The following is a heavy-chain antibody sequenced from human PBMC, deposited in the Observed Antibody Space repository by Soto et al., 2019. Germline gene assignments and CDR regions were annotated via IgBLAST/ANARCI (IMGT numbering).Heavy chain of an antibody. CDR1: GFTFSSYG. CDR3: AKLAAAGDLAGIADY. D-gene: IGHD6-13*01. Sequence: GGSLRLSCAASGFTFSSYGMHWVRQAPGKGLEWVAVISYDGSNKYYADSVKGRFTISRDNSKNTLYLQMNSLRAEDTAVYYCAKLAAAGDLAGIADYWGQGT. V-gene: IGHV3-30*18. CDR2: ISYDGSNK. J-gene: IGHJ4*02.